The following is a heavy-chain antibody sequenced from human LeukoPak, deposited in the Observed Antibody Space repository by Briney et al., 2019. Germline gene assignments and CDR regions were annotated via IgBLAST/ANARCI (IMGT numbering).Heavy chain of an antibody. CDR2: IYYSGST. J-gene: IGHJ3*02. Sequence: SETLSLTCTVSGGSISSSSYYWGWIRQPPGKGLEWIGSIYYSGSTYYNPSLKSRVTISVDTSKNQFSLKLSSVTAADTAVYYCARDSRFITIAANRDAFDIWGQGTMVTVSS. D-gene: IGHD6-25*01. CDR1: GGSISSSSYY. CDR3: ARDSRFITIAANRDAFDI. V-gene: IGHV4-39*07.